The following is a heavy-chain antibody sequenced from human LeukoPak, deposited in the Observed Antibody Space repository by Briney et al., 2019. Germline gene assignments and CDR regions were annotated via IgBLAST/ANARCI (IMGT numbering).Heavy chain of an antibody. J-gene: IGHJ5*01. CDR3: ALAPNSNWFDF. V-gene: IGHV4-59*03. CDR2: IHYSGSS. Sequence: SETLSLTCTVSGDSTSNFYWNWIRQSPGKGLEWIGDIHYSGSSVYNPSLKSRVTISIDTSRRQFFLKLNSVTAADTAVYFCALAPNSNWFDFWGPGTLVTVSS. CDR1: GDSTSNFY. D-gene: IGHD2-8*01.